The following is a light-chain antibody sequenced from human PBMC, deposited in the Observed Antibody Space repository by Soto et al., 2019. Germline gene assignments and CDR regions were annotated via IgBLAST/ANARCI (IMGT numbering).Light chain of an antibody. Sequence: QSALTQPASVSGSPGQSITISCTGTSSDIGGYNYVSWYQQLPGKVPKLIIYDVSNRPSGVSDRFSGSKSGNAASLTISGLQAEDEAHYYCISYTSTSTLYVFGTGTKLTVL. CDR2: DVS. CDR3: ISYTSTSTLYV. V-gene: IGLV2-14*03. CDR1: SSDIGGYNY. J-gene: IGLJ1*01.